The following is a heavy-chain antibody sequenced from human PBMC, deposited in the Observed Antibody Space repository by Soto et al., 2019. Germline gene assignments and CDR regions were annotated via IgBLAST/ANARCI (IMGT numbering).Heavy chain of an antibody. V-gene: IGHV1-8*01. Sequence: ASVKVSCKASGYTFTSYDINWVRQATGQGLEWMGWMNPNSGNTGYAQKFQGRVTMTRNTSISTAYMELSSLRSEDTAVYYCARGHLDTIFGVVMRQPLDYWGQGTLVTVSS. CDR3: ARGHLDTIFGVVMRQPLDY. D-gene: IGHD3-3*01. CDR2: MNPNSGNT. CDR1: GYTFTSYD. J-gene: IGHJ4*02.